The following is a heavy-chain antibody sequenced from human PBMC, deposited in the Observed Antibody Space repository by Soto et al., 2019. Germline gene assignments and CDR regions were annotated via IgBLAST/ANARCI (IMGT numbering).Heavy chain of an antibody. V-gene: IGHV4-4*02. CDR1: GGSISSSNW. Sequence: PSETLSLTCAVSGGSISSSNWWSWVRQPPGKGLEWIGEIYHSGSTNYNPSLKSRVTISVDKSKNQFSLKLSSVTAADTAVYYCVRFPITMVRGVIFSRSLGMDVWGQGTTVTVSS. CDR2: IYHSGST. J-gene: IGHJ6*02. CDR3: VRFPITMVRGVIFSRSLGMDV. D-gene: IGHD3-10*01.